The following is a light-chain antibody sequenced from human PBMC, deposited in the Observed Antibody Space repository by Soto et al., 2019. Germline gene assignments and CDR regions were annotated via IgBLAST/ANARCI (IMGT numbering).Light chain of an antibody. J-gene: IGLJ2*01. CDR2: DVN. Sequence: QSVLTQPASVSGSPGQSITISCTGTSSDVGGYNYVSWYQHHPDKAPKLMICDVNNRPSGVSNRFSGSKSGNTASLTISGLQAEDEAAYYCSSYSSSSTRLVFGGGTKVTVL. V-gene: IGLV2-14*03. CDR1: SSDVGGYNY. CDR3: SSYSSSSTRLV.